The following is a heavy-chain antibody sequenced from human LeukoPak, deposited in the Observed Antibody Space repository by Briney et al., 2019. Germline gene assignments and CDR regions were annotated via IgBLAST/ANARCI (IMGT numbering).Heavy chain of an antibody. CDR2: ISYNGSNK. D-gene: IGHD5-18*01. J-gene: IGHJ4*02. Sequence: PGGSLRLSCAASGFTFSSYTMHWVRQAPGKGLEWVAVISYNGSNKYDADSVKGRFTISRDNSKNTLYLQMNSLRAEETAVYYCARGPGYSYGWGQGTLVTVSS. CDR3: ARGPGYSYG. V-gene: IGHV3-30-3*01. CDR1: GFTFSSYT.